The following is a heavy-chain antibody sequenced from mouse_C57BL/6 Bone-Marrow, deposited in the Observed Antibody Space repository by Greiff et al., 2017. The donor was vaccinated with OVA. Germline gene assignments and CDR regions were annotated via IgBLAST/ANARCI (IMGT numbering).Heavy chain of an antibody. J-gene: IGHJ2*01. V-gene: IGHV5-4*01. CDR3: ARSYYGSSYVGY. Sequence: EVHLVESGGGLVKPGGSLKLSCAASGFTFSSYAMSWVRQTPEKRLEWVATISDGGSYTYYPDNVKGRCTISRDNAKNNLYLQMSHLKSEDTAMYYCARSYYGSSYVGYWGQGTTLTVSS. CDR2: ISDGGSYT. D-gene: IGHD1-1*01. CDR1: GFTFSSYA.